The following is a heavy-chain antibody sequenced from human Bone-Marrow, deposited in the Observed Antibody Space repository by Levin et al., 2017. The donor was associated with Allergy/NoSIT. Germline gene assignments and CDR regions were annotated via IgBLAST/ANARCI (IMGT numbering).Heavy chain of an antibody. V-gene: IGHV3-11*01. CDR1: GFTLSDFY. J-gene: IGHJ3*02. CDR2: ISSVGSDI. CDR3: TRADGEDYDTNAFDI. Sequence: GESLKISCVASGFTLSDFYMSWIRQAPGKGLEWVAYISSVGSDIHYADSVQGRFTISRDNAKNSLYLQMSSLRAEDTAVYYCTRADGEDYDTNAFDIWGQGTLVTVSS. D-gene: IGHD4-17*01.